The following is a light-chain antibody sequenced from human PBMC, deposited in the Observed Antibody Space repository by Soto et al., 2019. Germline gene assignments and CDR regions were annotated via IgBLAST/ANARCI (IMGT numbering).Light chain of an antibody. CDR1: QSLSKF. CDR2: DTS. CDR3: QQYASXPFT. Sequence: EIVLTQSPATLSLSPGERATLSWRASQSLSKFLAWYQQKPGQAPRLLIYDTSNRATGIPDRFSGSGSGTDFTLTISRLEPEDFAVYYFQQYASXPFTCGTGTKVXI. V-gene: IGKV3-20*01. J-gene: IGKJ3*01.